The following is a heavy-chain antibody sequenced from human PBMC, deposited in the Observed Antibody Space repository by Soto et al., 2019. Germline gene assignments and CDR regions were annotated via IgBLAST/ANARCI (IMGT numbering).Heavy chain of an antibody. CDR2: INSDGSST. Sequence: EVQLVESGGGLLQPGGSLRLSCAVSGSTFSKDWMHWVRQAPGKGLVWVSHINSDGSSTNYADFVKGRFTIARDNAKNTVYLQINSLRAEDTAVYYCARDRSYSLDVWGQGTTVTVSS. CDR3: ARDRSYSLDV. V-gene: IGHV3-74*01. CDR1: GSTFSKDW. J-gene: IGHJ6*02.